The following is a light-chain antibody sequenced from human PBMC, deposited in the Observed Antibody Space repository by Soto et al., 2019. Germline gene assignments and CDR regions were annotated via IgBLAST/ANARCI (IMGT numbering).Light chain of an antibody. Sequence: IVLTQSPGTLSLSPGERATVSCRASHSVTSNFLAWYQHKPGLAPRLLIYGASTRATGIPDRFSGRGSGTDFTLTISRLEPEDFAVYYCQHYGDSPPAWTFGQGTKMEIK. CDR1: HSVTSNF. CDR2: GAS. CDR3: QHYGDSPPAWT. V-gene: IGKV3-20*01. J-gene: IGKJ1*01.